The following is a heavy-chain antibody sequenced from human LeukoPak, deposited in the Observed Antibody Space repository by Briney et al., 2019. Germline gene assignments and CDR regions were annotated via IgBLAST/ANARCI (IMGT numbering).Heavy chain of an antibody. V-gene: IGHV3-53*01. CDR2: IYTTDIT. D-gene: IGHD6-19*01. J-gene: IGHJ4*02. CDR3: ARSLAVAGRGAGY. Sequence: GGSLRLSCAASGFSVSDNYMSWVRQAPGKGLEWVSLIYTTDITYYADSVKGRFTISRDNSKNTVSLQMNSLRADDTAVYYCARSLAVAGRGAGYWGKGPLVTVSS. CDR1: GFSVSDNY.